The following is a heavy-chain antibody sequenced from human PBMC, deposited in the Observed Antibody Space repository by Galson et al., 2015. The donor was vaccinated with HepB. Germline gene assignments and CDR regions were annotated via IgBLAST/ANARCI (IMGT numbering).Heavy chain of an antibody. D-gene: IGHD6-13*01. CDR1: GFTFSSYV. CDR2: VSGSGGSS. Sequence: SLRLSCAASGFTFSSYVMNWVRQAPGKGLEWVSSVSGSGGSSNYADSVKGRFTISRDNVKNKLSLQMDSLRAEDTAVYYCTKGWLDYWGQGTRVTVSS. V-gene: IGHV3-23*01. J-gene: IGHJ4*02. CDR3: TKGWLDY.